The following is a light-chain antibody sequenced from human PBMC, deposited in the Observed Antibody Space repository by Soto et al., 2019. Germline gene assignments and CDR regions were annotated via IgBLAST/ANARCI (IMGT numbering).Light chain of an antibody. J-gene: IGKJ4*01. CDR3: QNYNSAPPA. CDR2: AAS. V-gene: IGKV1-27*01. CDR1: QAISTY. Sequence: DIPMTQSPPSLSPSVGDTVTITCRASQAISTYLAWYQQKPGKVPSLLIYAASNLRSGVPSRFSGIGSGTYFTLTISSLQPEDVATYYCQNYNSAPPAFGGGTKVEIK.